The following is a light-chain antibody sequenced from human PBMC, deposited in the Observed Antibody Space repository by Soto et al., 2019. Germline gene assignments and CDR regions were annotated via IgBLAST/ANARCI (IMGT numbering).Light chain of an antibody. CDR3: CSYAGTFYV. CDR1: SDDFGRYNY. V-gene: IGLV2-11*01. CDR2: DVS. Sequence: QSALTQPASVSGSPGQSITISCTGTSDDFGRYNYVSWYQHHPGKAPKLMIYDVSERPSGVPDRFSGSKSGNTASLTISGLQAEDEADYYCCSYAGTFYVFGTGTKVTVL. J-gene: IGLJ1*01.